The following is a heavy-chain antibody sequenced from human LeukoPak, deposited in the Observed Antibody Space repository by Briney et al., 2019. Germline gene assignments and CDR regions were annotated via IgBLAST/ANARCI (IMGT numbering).Heavy chain of an antibody. J-gene: IGHJ3*02. V-gene: IGHV3-21*01. D-gene: IGHD6-13*01. CDR3: ARDSSSFITDAFDI. Sequence: GGSLRLSCAASGFTFSSYSMNWVRQAPGKGLEWVSSISSSSSYIYYADSVKGRFTISRDNAKNSLYLQMNSLRAEDTAVYYCARDSSSFITDAFDIWGQGTMVTVSS. CDR1: GFTFSSYS. CDR2: ISSSSSYI.